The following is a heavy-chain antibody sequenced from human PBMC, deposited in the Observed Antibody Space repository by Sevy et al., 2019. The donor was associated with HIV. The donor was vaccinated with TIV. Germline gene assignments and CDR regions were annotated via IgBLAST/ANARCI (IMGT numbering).Heavy chain of an antibody. V-gene: IGHV4-38-2*01. J-gene: IGHJ4*02. D-gene: IGHD1-26*01. CDR2: IDHSGST. CDR3: AGENAWGRGYS. CDR1: GYSVSSGYY. Sequence: SETLSLTCAVSGYSVSSGYYWGWLRQPPGKGLEWIGSIDHSGSTYYNPSLKSRVTISVDTSKNQFSLRLSSVTAADTAMYYCAGENAWGRGYSWGQGTLVTVSS.